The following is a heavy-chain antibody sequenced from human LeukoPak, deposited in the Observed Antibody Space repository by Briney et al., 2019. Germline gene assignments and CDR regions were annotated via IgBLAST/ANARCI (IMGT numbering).Heavy chain of an antibody. D-gene: IGHD2-21*02. J-gene: IGHJ2*01. V-gene: IGHV4-34*01. CDR2: IIQSGST. CDR3: ARGKEYCGGDWFASWYFDL. Sequence: PPESLSLTCALDGGSLTGYYWSWIRQSPGGGLEWIGEIIQSGSTTYNPSLKGRVPISVDTSTTQFSLKRSSVAAADTAVFYCARGKEYCGGDWFASWYFDLWGRGTLVTVSS. CDR1: GGSLTGYY.